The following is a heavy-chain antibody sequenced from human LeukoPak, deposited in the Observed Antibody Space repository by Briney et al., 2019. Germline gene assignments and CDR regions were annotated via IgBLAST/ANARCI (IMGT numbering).Heavy chain of an antibody. Sequence: GGSLRLSCAASGFTFSSYEMNWVRQAPGKGLEWVSYISSSGSTIYYADSVKGRFTISRDNAKNSLYLQMNSLRAEDTAVYYCAKDNYYGSGSYPAYWGQGTLVTVSS. V-gene: IGHV3-48*03. CDR2: ISSSGSTI. CDR3: AKDNYYGSGSYPAY. D-gene: IGHD3-10*01. CDR1: GFTFSSYE. J-gene: IGHJ4*02.